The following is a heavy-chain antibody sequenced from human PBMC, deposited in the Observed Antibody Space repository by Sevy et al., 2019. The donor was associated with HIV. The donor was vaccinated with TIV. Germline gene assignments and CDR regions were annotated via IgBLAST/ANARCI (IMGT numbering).Heavy chain of an antibody. D-gene: IGHD3-22*01. J-gene: IGHJ4*02. Sequence: GSLRLSCAASGFTFSSYGMHWVRQAPGKGLEWVAVISYDGSNKYYADSVKGRFTISRDNSKNTLYLQMNSLRAEDTAVYYCASNRRSDSSGYYSLGSFYYFDYWGQGTLVTVSS. CDR1: GFTFSSYG. CDR2: ISYDGSNK. CDR3: ASNRRSDSSGYYSLGSFYYFDY. V-gene: IGHV3-30*03.